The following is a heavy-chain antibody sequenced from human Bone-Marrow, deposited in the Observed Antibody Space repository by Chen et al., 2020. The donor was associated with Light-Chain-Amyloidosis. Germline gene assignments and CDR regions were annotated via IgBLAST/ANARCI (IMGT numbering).Heavy chain of an antibody. CDR2: IYPDDSNA. CDR1: GYTFPNYW. CDR3: ARRRDGYNFDY. Sequence: EVQLEQSGPEVKKPGESLKISCKGSGYTFPNYWNGWVRQMPGKGLEWMGVIYPDDSNASYRPSFEGQVTISADKSITTAYLQWRSLKASDTAMYYCARRRDGYNFDYWGQGTLVTVSS. V-gene: IGHV5-51*01. J-gene: IGHJ4*02. D-gene: IGHD5-12*01.